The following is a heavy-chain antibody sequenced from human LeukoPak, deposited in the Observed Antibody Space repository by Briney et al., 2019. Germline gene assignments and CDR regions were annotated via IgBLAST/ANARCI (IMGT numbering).Heavy chain of an antibody. D-gene: IGHD2-2*01. Sequence: SVKVSCKASGGTFSSYAISWVRQAPGQGLEWVGGIIPIFGTANYAQKFQGRVTITADESTSTAYMELSSLRSEDTAVYYCARREVVVVPAAPPDYYGMDVWGKGTTVTVSS. V-gene: IGHV1-69*13. CDR3: ARREVVVVPAAPPDYYGMDV. CDR1: GGTFSSYA. CDR2: IIPIFGTA. J-gene: IGHJ6*04.